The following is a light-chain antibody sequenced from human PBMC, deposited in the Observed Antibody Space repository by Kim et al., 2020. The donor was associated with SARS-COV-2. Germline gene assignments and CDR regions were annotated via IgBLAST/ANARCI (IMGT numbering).Light chain of an antibody. CDR2: GAS. CDR1: QSVSGSY. CDR3: QQYGSLPLT. V-gene: IGKV3-20*01. J-gene: IGKJ4*01. Sequence: EIVLTQSPGTLSLSPGERATLSCRASQSVSGSYLAWYRQKPGQAPSLLIYGASSRATAIPDRFSGSGSGTDFTLTISRLEPEDFAVYHCQQYGSLPLTFGGGTKLEI.